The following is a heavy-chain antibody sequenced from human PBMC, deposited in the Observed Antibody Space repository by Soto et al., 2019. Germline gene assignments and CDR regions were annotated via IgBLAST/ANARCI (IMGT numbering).Heavy chain of an antibody. CDR1: GYTFTSYG. D-gene: IGHD2-15*01. Sequence: ASVKVSCKASGYTFTSYGISWVRQAPGQGLEWMGWISAYNGNTNYAQKLQGRVTMTTDTSTSTAYMELRSLRSDDTAVYYCARELRCSGGSCYLVNAGPWGQGTRVTVSS. CDR2: ISAYNGNT. V-gene: IGHV1-18*01. CDR3: ARELRCSGGSCYLVNAGP. J-gene: IGHJ5*02.